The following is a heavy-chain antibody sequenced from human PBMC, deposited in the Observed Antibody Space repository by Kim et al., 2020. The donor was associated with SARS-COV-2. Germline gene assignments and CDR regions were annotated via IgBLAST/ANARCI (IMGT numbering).Heavy chain of an antibody. J-gene: IGHJ4*02. V-gene: IGHV5-51*01. CDR3: ARHSGSYHWGSDY. D-gene: IGHD1-26*01. Sequence: YSPSFQGQVTISADKSISTAYLQWSSLKASDTAMYYCARHSGSYHWGSDYWGQGTLVTVSS.